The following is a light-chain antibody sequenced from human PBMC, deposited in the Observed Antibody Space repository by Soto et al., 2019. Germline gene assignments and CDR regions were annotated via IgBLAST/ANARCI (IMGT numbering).Light chain of an antibody. CDR1: NIGNKS. V-gene: IGLV3-21*02. CDR2: DDG. J-gene: IGLJ1*01. CDR3: QVWDRVSESYV. Sequence: SYELTQPPSVSVAPGQTARITCGGFNIGNKSVHWYQQKPGQAPVLVVYDDGDRPSGIPERFSGSNSGNTATLTISRVEAGDEADYYCQVWDRVSESYVFGTGTKVTVL.